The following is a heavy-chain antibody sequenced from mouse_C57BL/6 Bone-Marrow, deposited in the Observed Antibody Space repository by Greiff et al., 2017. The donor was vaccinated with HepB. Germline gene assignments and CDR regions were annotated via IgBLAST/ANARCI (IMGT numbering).Heavy chain of an antibody. J-gene: IGHJ3*01. CDR3: AREGSNYISFAY. V-gene: IGHV1-50*01. Sequence: VQLQQSGAELVKPGASVKLSCKASGYTFTSYWMQWVKQRPGQGLEWIGEIDPSDSYTNYNQKFKGKATLTVDTSSSTAYMQLSSLTSEDSAVYYCAREGSNYISFAYWGQGTLVTVSA. D-gene: IGHD2-5*01. CDR1: GYTFTSYW. CDR2: IDPSDSYT.